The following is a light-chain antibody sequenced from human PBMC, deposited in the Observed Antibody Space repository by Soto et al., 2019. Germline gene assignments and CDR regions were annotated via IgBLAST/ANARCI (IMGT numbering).Light chain of an antibody. CDR3: QQRSTWPRT. J-gene: IGKJ2*01. CDR2: DAS. CDR1: QSVSSY. Sequence: EIVLTQSPATLSLFPGERATLSCRASQSVSSYLAWYQQKPGQAPRLLIYDASNRATGIPARFSGSGSGTDFTLTISSLEPEDFAVYYCQQRSTWPRTFGQGTKLEIK. V-gene: IGKV3-11*01.